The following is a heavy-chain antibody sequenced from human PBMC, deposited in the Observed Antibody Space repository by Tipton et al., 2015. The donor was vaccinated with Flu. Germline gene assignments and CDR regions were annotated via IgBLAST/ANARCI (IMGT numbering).Heavy chain of an antibody. V-gene: IGHV5-51*03. D-gene: IGHD2-2*02. Sequence: QLVQSGAEVKEPGESLKISCRGSGYSFTNHWIGWVRQMPGKGLEWMGIIYPVDSDTRYSPSFQGQVTISADKSISAAYLQWSSLKASDTAMYYCARLYCISTTCYMGIDYWGQGTLVTVSS. CDR2: IYPVDSDT. J-gene: IGHJ4*02. CDR3: ARLYCISTTCYMGIDY. CDR1: GYSFTNHW.